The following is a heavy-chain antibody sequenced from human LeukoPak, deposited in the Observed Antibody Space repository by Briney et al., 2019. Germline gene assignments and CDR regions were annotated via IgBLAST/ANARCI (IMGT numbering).Heavy chain of an antibody. CDR1: GFTFSDYY. V-gene: IGHV3-11*04. J-gene: IGHJ5*02. Sequence: GGSLRLSGAASGFTFSDYYMSWIRQAPGKGLEWVSYISSSGSTIYYADSVKGRFTISRDNAKNSLYLQMNSLRAEDTAVYYCARGGLWYSSSWKNWFDPWGQGTLVTVSS. D-gene: IGHD6-13*01. CDR3: ARGGLWYSSSWKNWFDP. CDR2: ISSSGSTI.